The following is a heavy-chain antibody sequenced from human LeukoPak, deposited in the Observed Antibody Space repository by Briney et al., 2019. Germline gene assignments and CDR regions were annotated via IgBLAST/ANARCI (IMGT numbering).Heavy chain of an antibody. CDR1: GFTFDNYT. CDR2: ISWDGGTT. CDR3: AKGQFGGSGWYEGWFDY. J-gene: IGHJ4*02. Sequence: PGGSLRLSCAASGFTFDNYTMHWVRQALGKGLEWVSLISWDGGTTYYADSVKGRFTISRDNSKNSLYLQMNSLRTDDTALYYCAKGQFGGSGWYEGWFDYWGQGTLVTVSS. V-gene: IGHV3-43*01. D-gene: IGHD6-19*01.